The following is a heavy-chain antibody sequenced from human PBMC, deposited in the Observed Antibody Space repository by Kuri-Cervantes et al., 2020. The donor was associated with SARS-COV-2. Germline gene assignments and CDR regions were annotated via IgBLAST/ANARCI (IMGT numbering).Heavy chain of an antibody. CDR3: ARGYCSSTSCPPYYYYGMDV. CDR1: GFTFDDYA. J-gene: IGHJ6*02. D-gene: IGHD2-2*01. CDR2: ISWNSGSI. Sequence: SLKISCAASGFTFDDYAMHWVRQAPGKGLEWVSGISWNSGSIGYADSVKGRFTISRDNAKNSLYLQMNSLRAEDTALYYCARGYCSSTSCPPYYYYGMDVWGQGTTVTVSS. V-gene: IGHV3-9*01.